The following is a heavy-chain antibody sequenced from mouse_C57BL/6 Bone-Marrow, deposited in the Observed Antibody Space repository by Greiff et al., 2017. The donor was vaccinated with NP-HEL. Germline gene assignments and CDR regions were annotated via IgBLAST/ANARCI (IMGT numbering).Heavy chain of an antibody. CDR1: GYTFTSYW. V-gene: IGHV1-53*01. Sequence: QVHVKQPGTELVKPGASVKLSCKASGYTFTSYWMHWVKQRPGQGLEWIGNINPSNGGTNYNEKFKSKATLTVDKSSSTAYMQLSSLTSEDSAVYYCARYYYGSTPYYAMDYWGQGTSVTVSS. J-gene: IGHJ4*01. CDR2: INPSNGGT. D-gene: IGHD1-1*01. CDR3: ARYYYGSTPYYAMDY.